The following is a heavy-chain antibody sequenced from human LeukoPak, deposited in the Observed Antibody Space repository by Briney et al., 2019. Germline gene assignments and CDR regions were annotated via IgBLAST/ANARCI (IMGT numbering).Heavy chain of an antibody. CDR1: GGSFSGYC. V-gene: IGHV4-34*01. CDR3: ARNLVATTPGPLDY. J-gene: IGHJ4*02. Sequence: SETLSLTCAVYGGSFSGYCWSWIRQPPGKGLEWIGEINHSGSTNYNPSLKSRVTISVDTSKNQFSLKLSSVTAADAAVYYCARNLVATTPGPLDYWGQGTLVTVSS. D-gene: IGHD5-12*01. CDR2: INHSGST.